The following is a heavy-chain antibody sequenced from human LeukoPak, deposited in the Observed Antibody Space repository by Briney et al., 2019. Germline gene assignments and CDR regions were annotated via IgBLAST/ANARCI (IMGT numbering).Heavy chain of an antibody. CDR2: ITRSSIYI. V-gene: IGHV3-21*01. D-gene: IGHD2-15*01. CDR3: AKDGGSDPDSFDI. CDR1: GFTFSSYS. Sequence: PGGSLRLSCATSGFTFSSYSMNWVRQAPGKGLEWVSSITRSSIYIYYADSVKGRFTISRDNTKNSLYLQMNSLRAEDTAVYYCAKDGGSDPDSFDIWGQGTMVTVSS. J-gene: IGHJ3*02.